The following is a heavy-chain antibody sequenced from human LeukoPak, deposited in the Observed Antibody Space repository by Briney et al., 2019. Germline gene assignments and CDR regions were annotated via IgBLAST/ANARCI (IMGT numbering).Heavy chain of an antibody. J-gene: IGHJ4*02. CDR3: AKTGAYSSGWYGRIVVAQRDYYFDY. D-gene: IGHD6-19*01. CDR1: GFTFSSYA. Sequence: GGSLRLSCAASGFTFSSYAMSWVRQAPGKGLEWVSAISGSGGSAYYADPVKGRFTISRDNSKNTLYLQMNSLRAEDTAVYYCAKTGAYSSGWYGRIVVAQRDYYFDYWGQGTLVTVSS. V-gene: IGHV3-23*01. CDR2: ISGSGGSA.